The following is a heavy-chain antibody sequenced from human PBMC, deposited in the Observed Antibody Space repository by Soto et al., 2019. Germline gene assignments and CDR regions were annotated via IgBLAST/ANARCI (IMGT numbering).Heavy chain of an antibody. CDR3: AILSN. Sequence: PGGSLRLSCAASGFTVSSNYMNWVRQAPGKGLEWLSIIYSDGTTNYADSVKGRFTISRDNFKNTLSLQMNNLRAEDTAVYYCAILSNWGQGTLVTVSS. D-gene: IGHD6-6*01. CDR1: GFTVSSNY. CDR2: IYSDGTT. V-gene: IGHV3-53*01. J-gene: IGHJ4*02.